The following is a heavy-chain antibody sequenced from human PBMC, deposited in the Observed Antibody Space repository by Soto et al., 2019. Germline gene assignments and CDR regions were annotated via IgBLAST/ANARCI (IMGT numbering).Heavy chain of an antibody. J-gene: IGHJ6*02. CDR1: GFTFDDYT. D-gene: IGHD3-10*01. CDR3: AKVAFASGYYYYYGMDV. V-gene: IGHV3-43*01. Sequence: GGSLRLSCAASGFTFDDYTMHWVRQAPGKGLEWVSLISWDGGSTYYADSVKGRFTISRDNSKNSLYLQMNSLRTEDTALYYCAKVAFASGYYYYYGMDVWGQGTTVTVSS. CDR2: ISWDGGST.